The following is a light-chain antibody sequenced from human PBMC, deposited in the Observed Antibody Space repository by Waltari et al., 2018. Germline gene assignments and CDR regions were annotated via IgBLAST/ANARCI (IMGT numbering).Light chain of an antibody. V-gene: IGKV2-30*02. Sequence: DVVMTQSPLSLPVTLGQPASISCRSSQRLVHSDGNTYLNWFHQRPGQSPRRLIYKVSNRESGVPDRLSGSGSGTDFTLKISRVEAEDVGIYYCLQNTYWPFIFGQGTNPEIK. CDR1: QRLVHSDGNTY. J-gene: IGKJ2*01. CDR3: LQNTYWPFI. CDR2: KVS.